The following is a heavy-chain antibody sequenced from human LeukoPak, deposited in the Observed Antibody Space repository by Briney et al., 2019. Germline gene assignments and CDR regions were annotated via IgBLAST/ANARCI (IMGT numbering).Heavy chain of an antibody. CDR1: GFTFSNYG. J-gene: IGHJ4*02. D-gene: IGHD3-22*01. CDR2: IRYDGSNK. Sequence: GGSLRLSCAASGFTFSNYGMHWVRQAPGKGLEWVAFIRYDGSNKYYADSVKGRFTISRDNSKNTLYLQMNSLRAEDTAVYYCAKLLGPNYYDSSGYYHEFDYWGQGTLVTVSS. CDR3: AKLLGPNYYDSSGYYHEFDY. V-gene: IGHV3-30*02.